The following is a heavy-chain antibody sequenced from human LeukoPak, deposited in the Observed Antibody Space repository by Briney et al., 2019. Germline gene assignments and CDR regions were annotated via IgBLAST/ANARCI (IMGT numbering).Heavy chain of an antibody. CDR2: IYYSGST. Sequence: SETLSLTCTVSGGSISSSSYYWGWIRQPPGKGLEWIGSIYYSGSTYYNPSLKSRVTISVDTSKNQFSLKLSPVTAADTAVYYCAGSLANYYDSSGYFDYWGQGTLVTVSS. D-gene: IGHD3-22*01. J-gene: IGHJ4*02. V-gene: IGHV4-39*01. CDR3: AGSLANYYDSSGYFDY. CDR1: GGSISSSSYY.